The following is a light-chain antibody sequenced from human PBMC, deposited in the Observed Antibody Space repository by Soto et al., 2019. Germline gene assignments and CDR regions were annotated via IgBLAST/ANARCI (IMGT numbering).Light chain of an antibody. CDR1: QDITSH. Sequence: DIQLTQSPSFLSASVGDRVTITCRASQDITSHLAWYQQKPGKAPKLLIHTASTWQTGVPSRFSGSGSGTEFTLTISSLQPEDFATYYCQQRNNYPITFGQGTRLEIK. J-gene: IGKJ5*01. V-gene: IGKV1-9*01. CDR3: QQRNNYPIT. CDR2: TAS.